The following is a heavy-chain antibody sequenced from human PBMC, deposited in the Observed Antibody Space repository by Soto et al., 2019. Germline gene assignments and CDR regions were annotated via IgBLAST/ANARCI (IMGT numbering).Heavy chain of an antibody. Sequence: QVQLQESGPGLVKPSQTLSLTCTVSGGSISSGDFYWGWVRQPPGKGLEWIGYIYYSGNTYYNPSLKSRVTISVDTSKNQFSLKLSSVTAADTAVYYCASGGSTYYYDSGAYYALDYWGQGTLVTVSS. D-gene: IGHD3-22*01. CDR2: IYYSGNT. J-gene: IGHJ4*02. CDR3: ASGGSTYYYDSGAYYALDY. CDR1: GGSISSGDFY. V-gene: IGHV4-30-4*01.